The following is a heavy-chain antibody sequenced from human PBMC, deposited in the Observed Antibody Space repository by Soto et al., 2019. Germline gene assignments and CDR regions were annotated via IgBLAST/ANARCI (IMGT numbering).Heavy chain of an antibody. V-gene: IGHV1-69*13. CDR1: GGTFSSYA. J-gene: IGHJ4*02. CDR2: IIPIFGTA. Sequence: GASVKVSCKASGGTFSSYAISWLRQAPGQGLEWMGGIIPIFGTANYAQKFQGRVTITADESTSTAYMELSSLRSEDTAVYYCARDGGLVDADYWGQGTLVTVSS. CDR3: ARDGGLVDADY. D-gene: IGHD2-15*01.